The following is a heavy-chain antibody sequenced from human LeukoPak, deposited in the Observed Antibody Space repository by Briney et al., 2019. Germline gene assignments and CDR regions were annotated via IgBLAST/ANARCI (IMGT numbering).Heavy chain of an antibody. Sequence: SETLSLTCTVSGGSISSGDYYWSWIRQPAGKGLEWIGRIYTSGSTNYNPSLKSRVTMSVDTSKNQFSLKLSSVTAADTAVYYCARGSYDFWSGYPAPHAFDIWGQGTMVTVSS. D-gene: IGHD3-3*01. CDR3: ARGSYDFWSGYPAPHAFDI. J-gene: IGHJ3*02. CDR1: GGSISSGDYY. V-gene: IGHV4-61*02. CDR2: IYTSGST.